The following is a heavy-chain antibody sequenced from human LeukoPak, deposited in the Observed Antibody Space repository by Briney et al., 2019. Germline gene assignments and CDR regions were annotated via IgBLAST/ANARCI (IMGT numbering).Heavy chain of an antibody. CDR1: GGTFSSYT. Sequence: SVKVSCKASGGTFSSYTISWVRQAPGQGLEWMGRIIPILGIANYAQKFQGRVTITADKSTSTAYMELSSLRSEDTAVYYCARGRFDSSSSDYWGQGTLVTVSS. CDR2: IIPILGIA. V-gene: IGHV1-69*02. D-gene: IGHD6-6*01. CDR3: ARGRFDSSSSDY. J-gene: IGHJ4*02.